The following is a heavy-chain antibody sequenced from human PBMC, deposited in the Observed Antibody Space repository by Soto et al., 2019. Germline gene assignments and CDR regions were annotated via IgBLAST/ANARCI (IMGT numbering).Heavy chain of an antibody. V-gene: IGHV1-18*01. J-gene: IGHJ6*02. D-gene: IGHD3-16*01. CDR1: GYIFVNYG. CDR2: ISPYTGNT. Sequence: QVQLVQSGDEVKKPGASVKVSCKASGYIFVNYGIAWVRQAPGQGLGWMGWISPYTGNTHSATKVQGRLTMTTDTSTRPAYMGLGSLTSDDTAVYYCVMVDNYVTPAPQDVWGEGTTVTVSS. CDR3: VMVDNYVTPAPQDV.